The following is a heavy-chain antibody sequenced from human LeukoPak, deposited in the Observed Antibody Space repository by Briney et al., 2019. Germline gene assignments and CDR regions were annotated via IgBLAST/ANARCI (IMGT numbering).Heavy chain of an antibody. Sequence: GGSLRLSCAACGFTFSSYAMSSLRQAPGKGLAWVSALIGSGVSTYYADSVKGRVTISRDNSKNTLYLQMTSMRAEDRAVYYCTKQPMMAGWEAFDIWGQGTMVTVSS. CDR2: LIGSGVST. CDR3: TKQPMMAGWEAFDI. D-gene: IGHD3-22*01. CDR1: GFTFSSYA. J-gene: IGHJ3*02. V-gene: IGHV3-23*01.